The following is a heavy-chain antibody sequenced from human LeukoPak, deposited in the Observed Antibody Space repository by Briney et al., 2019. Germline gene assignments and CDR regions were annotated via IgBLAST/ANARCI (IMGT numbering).Heavy chain of an antibody. CDR2: INSDGSST. Sequence: PGGSLRLSCAASGFTFSSYWMHWVRQAPGKGLVWVSRINSDGSSTSYADSVKGRFTISRDNAKNTLYLQMNSLRAEDTAVYYCASLSSGWVVYYWGQGTLVTVSS. CDR1: GFTFSSYW. J-gene: IGHJ4*02. V-gene: IGHV3-74*01. CDR3: ASLSSGWVVYY. D-gene: IGHD6-19*01.